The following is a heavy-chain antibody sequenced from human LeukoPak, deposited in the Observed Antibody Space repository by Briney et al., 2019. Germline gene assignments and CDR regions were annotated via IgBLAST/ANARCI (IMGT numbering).Heavy chain of an antibody. J-gene: IGHJ5*02. CDR2: IYYSGST. Sequence: SETLSLTCTVSGGSVSSGSYYWSWIRQPPGKGLEWIGYIYYSGSTNYNPSLKSRVTISVDTSKNQFSLKLSSVTAADTAVYYCARSDIVVVPAAISGWFDPWGQGTLVTVSS. CDR1: GGSVSSGSYY. D-gene: IGHD2-2*01. CDR3: ARSDIVVVPAAISGWFDP. V-gene: IGHV4-61*01.